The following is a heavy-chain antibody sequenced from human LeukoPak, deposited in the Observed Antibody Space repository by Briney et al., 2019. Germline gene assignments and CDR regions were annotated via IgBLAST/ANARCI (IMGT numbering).Heavy chain of an antibody. J-gene: IGHJ5*02. D-gene: IGHD1-26*01. CDR2: INADGSVT. CDR3: ATAGGDGSRMGFDP. Sequence: GGSLRLSCADSVFTFSRYWMHWVRQTPAKGLVRVSCINADGSVTRYADSVKGRFTISRDHTKSKLYLQMHSLRAEDTAVYYCATAGGDGSRMGFDPWGQGTLVTVSS. V-gene: IGHV3-74*01. CDR1: VFTFSRYW.